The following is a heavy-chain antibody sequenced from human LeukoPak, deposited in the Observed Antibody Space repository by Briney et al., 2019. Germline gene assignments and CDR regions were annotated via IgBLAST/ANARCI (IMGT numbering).Heavy chain of an antibody. CDR2: IYTSGST. J-gene: IGHJ3*02. V-gene: IGHV4-4*07. CDR3: ASGFYNSSGFYAAFDI. D-gene: IGHD3-22*01. CDR1: GGSISSYY. Sequence: SETLSLTCTVSGGSISSYYWSWIRQPAGKGLQWIGRIYTSGSTNYNPSLKSRVTMSVDTSKNQFSLKLSSVTAADTAVYYCASGFYNSSGFYAAFDIWGLGTLVTVSS.